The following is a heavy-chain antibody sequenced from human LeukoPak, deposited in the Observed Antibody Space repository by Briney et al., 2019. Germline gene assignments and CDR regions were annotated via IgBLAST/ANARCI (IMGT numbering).Heavy chain of an antibody. CDR1: GGSFSGYY. CDR2: INHSGST. J-gene: IGHJ4*02. CDR3: ARNEQVVPAATFSYYFDY. V-gene: IGHV4-34*01. Sequence: SETLSLTCAVYGGSFSGYYWSWIRQPPGKGLEWIGEINHSGSTNYNPSLKSRVTISVDTSKNQFSLKLSSVTAADTAVYYCARNEQVVPAATFSYYFDYWGQGTLVTVSS. D-gene: IGHD2-2*01.